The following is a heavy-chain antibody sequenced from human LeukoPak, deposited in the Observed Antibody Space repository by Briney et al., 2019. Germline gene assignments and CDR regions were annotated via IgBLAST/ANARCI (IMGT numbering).Heavy chain of an antibody. V-gene: IGHV4-39*01. Sequence: SGTLSLTCTVSGGSISSSSYYWGWIRQPPGKGLEWIGSIYYSGSTYYSPSLKSRVTISVDTSKNQFSLKLSSVTAADTAVYYCASAYDSSGYYPFDYWGQGTLVTVSS. J-gene: IGHJ4*02. CDR2: IYYSGST. CDR3: ASAYDSSGYYPFDY. D-gene: IGHD3-22*01. CDR1: GGSISSSSYY.